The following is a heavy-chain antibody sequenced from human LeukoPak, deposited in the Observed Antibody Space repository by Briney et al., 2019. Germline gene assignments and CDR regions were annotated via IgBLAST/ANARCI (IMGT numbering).Heavy chain of an antibody. CDR3: ARDRYYGSGSWSHWFDP. J-gene: IGHJ5*02. CDR2: ISYDGSNK. D-gene: IGHD3-10*01. CDR1: GFTFSSYA. V-gene: IGHV3-30*04. Sequence: GGSLRLSCAASGFTFSSYAMHWVRQAPGKGLEWVAVISYDGSNKYYADSVKGRFTISRDNSKNTLYLQMNSLRAEDTAVYYCARDRYYGSGSWSHWFDPWGQGTLVTVSS.